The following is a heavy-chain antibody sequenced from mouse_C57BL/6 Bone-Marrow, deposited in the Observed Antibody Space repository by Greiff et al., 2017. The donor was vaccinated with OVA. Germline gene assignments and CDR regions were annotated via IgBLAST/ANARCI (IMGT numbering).Heavy chain of an antibody. J-gene: IGHJ1*03. Sequence: VQGVESGAELARPGASVKLSCKASGYTFTSYGISWVKQRTGQGLEWIGEIYPRSGNTYYNEKFKGKATLTADKSSSTAYMELRSLTSEDSAVYFCARRDYYYWYFDVWGTGTTVTVSS. V-gene: IGHV1-81*01. D-gene: IGHD1-1*01. CDR2: IYPRSGNT. CDR1: GYTFTSYG. CDR3: ARRDYYYWYFDV.